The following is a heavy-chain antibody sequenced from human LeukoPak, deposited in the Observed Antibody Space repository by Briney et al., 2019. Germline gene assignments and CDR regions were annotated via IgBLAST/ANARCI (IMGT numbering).Heavy chain of an antibody. D-gene: IGHD3-22*01. V-gene: IGHV3-30-3*01. J-gene: IGHJ4*02. CDR2: ISYDGSNK. CDR1: GFTFSSYA. Sequence: GRPLRLSCAASGFTFSSYAMHWVRQAPGKGLEWVAVISYDGSNKYYADSVKGRLTISRDNSKNTLYLQMNSLRAEDTAVYYCARWGWHYDSSGFDYWGQGTLVTVSS. CDR3: ARWGWHYDSSGFDY.